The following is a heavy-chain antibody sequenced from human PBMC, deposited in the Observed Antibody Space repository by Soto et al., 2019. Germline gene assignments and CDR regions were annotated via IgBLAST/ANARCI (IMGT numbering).Heavy chain of an antibody. V-gene: IGHV3-23*01. D-gene: IGHD2-15*01. CDR2: ISGSGGKT. CDR1: GFIFSDYA. CDR3: AKSHVAGRIGCFDF. J-gene: IGHJ4*02. Sequence: EVQLLESGGGLVQPGGSLRLSCAASGFIFSDYAMSWVRRAPGKGLEWVSTISGSGGKTYYADSVKGRFTISRDNXXNTLFLQMNSLGGEDTAVYYWAKSHVAGRIGCFDFWGQGTLVTVSS.